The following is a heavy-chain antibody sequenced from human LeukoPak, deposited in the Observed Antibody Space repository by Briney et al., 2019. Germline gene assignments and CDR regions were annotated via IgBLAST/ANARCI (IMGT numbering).Heavy chain of an antibody. CDR2: IYYGGST. CDR3: ATSPQYGGY. V-gene: IGHV4-39*01. J-gene: IGHJ4*02. D-gene: IGHD4-23*01. Sequence: KPSETLSLTCTVSGGSISSSGYYWGWIRQPPGKGLEWIGSIYYGGSTYYNPSLKSRVTISVDTSKNQFSLKLSSVTAADTAVYYCATSPQYGGYLGQGTLVTVSS. CDR1: GGSISSSGYY.